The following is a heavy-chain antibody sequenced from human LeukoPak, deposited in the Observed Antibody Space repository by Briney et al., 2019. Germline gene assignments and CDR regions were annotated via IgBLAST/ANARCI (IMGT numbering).Heavy chain of an antibody. V-gene: IGHV1-69*05. J-gene: IGHJ4*02. CDR2: IIPIFGTA. Sequence: SVKVSCKASGGTFGSYAISWVRQAPGQGLEWMGGIIPIFGTANYAQKFQGRVTITTDESTSTAYMELSSLRSEDTAVYYCARDVRGSSSARIFDYWGQGTLVTVSS. CDR1: GGTFGSYA. CDR3: ARDVRGSSSARIFDY. D-gene: IGHD6-6*01.